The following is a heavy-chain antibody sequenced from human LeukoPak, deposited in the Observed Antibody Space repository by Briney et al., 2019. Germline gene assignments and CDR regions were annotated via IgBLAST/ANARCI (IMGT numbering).Heavy chain of an antibody. CDR3: ATHYDSSGYYRFDY. CDR1: GYTFTSYG. D-gene: IGHD3-22*01. J-gene: IGHJ4*02. V-gene: IGHV1-18*01. CDR2: ISAYNGNT. Sequence: ASVKVSCKASGYTFTSYGISWVRQAPGQGLEWMGWISAYNGNTNYAQKLQGRVTMTTDTSTSTAYMELRSLRSDDTAVYYCATHYDSSGYYRFDYWGQGALVTASS.